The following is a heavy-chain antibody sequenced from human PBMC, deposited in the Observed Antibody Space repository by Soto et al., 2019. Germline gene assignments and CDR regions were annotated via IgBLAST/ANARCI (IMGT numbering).Heavy chain of an antibody. CDR1: GFTFSSHW. Sequence: EVQLVESGGGLVQPGGSLRLSCGASGFTFSSHWMSWVRQAPGKGLEWVASIKQDGSEKHYVDSVKGRLTISRDNAKNSLYLQMNSLRAEDTAVYYCASSPHKDSRPDYWGQGTLVTVSS. CDR3: ASSPHKDSRPDY. CDR2: IKQDGSEK. V-gene: IGHV3-7*03. J-gene: IGHJ4*02. D-gene: IGHD3-22*01.